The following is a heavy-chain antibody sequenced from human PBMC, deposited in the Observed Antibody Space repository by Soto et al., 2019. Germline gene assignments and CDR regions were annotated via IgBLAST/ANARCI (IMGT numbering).Heavy chain of an antibody. CDR3: ARDPLSSGWNTPGY. V-gene: IGHV4-31*03. D-gene: IGHD6-19*01. Sequence: SDTLSLTCTVSGGPISSGSYYWSWIRQHPGKGLEWIGYIYSSGSTYYNPSLKSRVTISLDTSQNQFSLKLSSVTVADTAVYYCARDPLSSGWNTPGYRGQGALVTVSS. J-gene: IGHJ4*02. CDR1: GGPISSGSYY. CDR2: IYSSGST.